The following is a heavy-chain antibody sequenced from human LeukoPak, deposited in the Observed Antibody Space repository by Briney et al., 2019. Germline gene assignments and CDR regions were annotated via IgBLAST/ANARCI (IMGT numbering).Heavy chain of an antibody. CDR2: ISSSSSYI. V-gene: IGHV3-21*01. J-gene: IGHJ5*02. CDR1: GFTFSSYS. D-gene: IGHD3-22*01. CDR3: ARDQHYYDSSGYSNWFGP. Sequence: GGSLRLSCAASGFTFSSYSMNWVRQAPGKGLEWVSSISSSSSYIYYADSVKGRFTISRDNAKNSLYLQMNSLRAEDTAVYYCARDQHYYDSSGYSNWFGPWGQGTLVTVSS.